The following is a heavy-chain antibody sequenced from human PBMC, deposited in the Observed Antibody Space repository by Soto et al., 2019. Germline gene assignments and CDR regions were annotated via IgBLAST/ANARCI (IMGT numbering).Heavy chain of an antibody. Sequence: PGGSLRLFCAASGFTFSSYGMHWVRQAPGKGLEWVAVIWYDGSNKYYADSVKGRFTISRDNSKNTLYLQMNSLRAEDTAVYYCARDPLYCSSTSCYGGYYYYMDVWGKGTTVTVSS. CDR2: IWYDGSNK. CDR1: GFTFSSYG. CDR3: ARDPLYCSSTSCYGGYYYYMDV. D-gene: IGHD2-2*01. J-gene: IGHJ6*03. V-gene: IGHV3-33*01.